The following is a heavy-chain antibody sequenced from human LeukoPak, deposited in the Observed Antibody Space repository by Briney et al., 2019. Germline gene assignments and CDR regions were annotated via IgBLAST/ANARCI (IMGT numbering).Heavy chain of an antibody. CDR3: ARGAEFYYYMDV. J-gene: IGHJ6*03. V-gene: IGHV3-48*04. CDR1: GFTFSRHS. CDR2: ISSSDNTI. Sequence: GGSLRLSCAASGFTFSRHSMNWVRQAPGKGLEWVSYISSSDNTIYYAVSVKGRFTISRDNAKNSLYLQMNSLRAEDTAVYYCARGAEFYYYMDVWGKGTTVTVSS. D-gene: IGHD3-10*01.